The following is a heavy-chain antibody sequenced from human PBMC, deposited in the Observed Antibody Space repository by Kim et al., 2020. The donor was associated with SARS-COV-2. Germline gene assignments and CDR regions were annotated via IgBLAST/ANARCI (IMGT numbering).Heavy chain of an antibody. V-gene: IGHV4-34*01. D-gene: IGHD5-12*01. CDR3: ARGDSGYDHRTTFDY. J-gene: IGHJ4*02. CDR2: INHSGST. CDR1: GGSFSGYY. Sequence: SETLSLTCAVYGGSFSGYYWSWIRQPPGKGLEWIVEINHSGSTNYNPSLKSRVTISVDTSKNQFSLKLSSVTAADTAVYYCARGDSGYDHRTTFDYWGQGTLVTVSS.